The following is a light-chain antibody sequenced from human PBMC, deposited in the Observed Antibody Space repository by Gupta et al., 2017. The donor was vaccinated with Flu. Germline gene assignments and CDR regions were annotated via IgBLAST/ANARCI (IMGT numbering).Light chain of an antibody. J-gene: IGKJ5*01. CDR3: QHSDSTVIT. CDR1: QRIADY. Sequence: DIQMTQSPSSLSASIGDRVTIACRASQRIADYLNWYQQKPGKAPELLIYAASTLQSGVPSRFSGSGSATDFTLTITNLQPEDSAIYYCQHSDSTVITFGQGTLMEI. CDR2: AAS. V-gene: IGKV1-39*01.